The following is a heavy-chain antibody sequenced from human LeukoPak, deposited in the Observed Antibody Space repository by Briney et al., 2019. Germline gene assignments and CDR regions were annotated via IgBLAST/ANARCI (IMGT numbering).Heavy chain of an antibody. V-gene: IGHV4-39*01. CDR3: VRHDGRGGATMGAFDS. CDR2: VYYGRTT. D-gene: IGHD5-12*01. CDR1: GGSISSSYYY. J-gene: IGHJ5*01. Sequence: TSETLSLTCTVSGGSISSSYYYWGWIRQSPGKGLEWIGTVYYGRTTYYNPSLDGRVTISLDTSANHFSLQLNSVTAADTAVYYCVRHDGRGGATMGAFDSWGQGSLVTVSS.